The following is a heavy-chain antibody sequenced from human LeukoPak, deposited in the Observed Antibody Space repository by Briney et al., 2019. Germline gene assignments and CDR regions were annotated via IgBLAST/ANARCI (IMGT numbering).Heavy chain of an antibody. CDR3: AREYYDSSGRKHAFEN. CDR2: IDPDSGGT. CDR1: VYTFADYY. D-gene: IGHD3-22*01. V-gene: IGHV1-2*02. J-gene: IGHJ3*02. Sequence: ASEKVSCKTSVYTFADYYLHWVRQAPGQGLEWMGSIDPDSGGTNYAQKFQGRVTMTRDTSISTAYMELSRLRSDDTAVYYCAREYYDSSGRKHAFENWGQGTMVTVSS.